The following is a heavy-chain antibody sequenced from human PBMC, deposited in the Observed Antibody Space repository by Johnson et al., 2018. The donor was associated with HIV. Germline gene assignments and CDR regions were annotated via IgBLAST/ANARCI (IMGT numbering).Heavy chain of an antibody. Sequence: EVQLVESGGGVVRPGGSLRLSCAASGFTFDDYAMHWVRQAPGKGLEWVSRINSDGSSTSYADSVKGRFTISRDNAKNTLYLQMNSLRAEDTAVYYCARGDDSSAWGAFDIWGQGTMVTVSS. CDR3: ARGDDSSAWGAFDI. D-gene: IGHD3-22*01. J-gene: IGHJ3*02. CDR1: GFTFDDYA. CDR2: INSDGSST. V-gene: IGHV3-74*02.